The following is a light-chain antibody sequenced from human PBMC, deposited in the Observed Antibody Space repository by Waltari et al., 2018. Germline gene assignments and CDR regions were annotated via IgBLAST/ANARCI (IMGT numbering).Light chain of an antibody. CDR3: QQYYSYPQT. V-gene: IGKV1-8*01. Sequence: AIRITQSPSSLSASTGDRVTITCRASQGISSYLAWYQQKPGKAPNLLIYAASTLQSGVPSRFSGSGSGTDFSLTISCLQSEDVATYYWQQYYSYPQTFGQGTKVEIK. CDR2: AAS. J-gene: IGKJ1*01. CDR1: QGISSY.